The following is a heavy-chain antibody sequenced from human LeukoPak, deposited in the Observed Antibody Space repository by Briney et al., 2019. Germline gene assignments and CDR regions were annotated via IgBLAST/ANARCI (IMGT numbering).Heavy chain of an antibody. V-gene: IGHV4-61*02. Sequence: PSETLSLTCTVSGGSINYGNYYWNWLRQPAGKGLEWIGRFSSTGTTNYNPSLESRVTMSVDSSKNQFSLKLSSVTAADTAGYYCARAPPWLLYASDIWGQGTMVTVSS. D-gene: IGHD5-12*01. CDR2: FSSTGTT. J-gene: IGHJ3*02. CDR1: GGSINYGNYY. CDR3: ARAPPWLLYASDI.